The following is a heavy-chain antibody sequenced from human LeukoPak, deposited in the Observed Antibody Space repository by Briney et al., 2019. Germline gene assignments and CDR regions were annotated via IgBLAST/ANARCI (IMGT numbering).Heavy chain of an antibody. V-gene: IGHV4-59*12. D-gene: IGHD4-11*01. J-gene: IGHJ2*01. Sequence: SETLSLTCTVSGGSISSYYWSWIRQPPGKGLEWIGYIYYSGSTNYNPSLKSRVTISVDTSKNQFSLKLSSVTAADTAVYYCARDSGVTTNQAYWYFDLWGRGTLVTVSS. CDR2: IYYSGST. CDR3: ARDSGVTTNQAYWYFDL. CDR1: GGSISSYY.